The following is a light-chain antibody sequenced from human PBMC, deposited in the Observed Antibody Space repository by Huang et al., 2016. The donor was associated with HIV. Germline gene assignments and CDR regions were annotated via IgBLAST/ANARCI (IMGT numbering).Light chain of an antibody. J-gene: IGKJ1*01. Sequence: EIVMTQSPATLSVSPGERASLSCRASQGGSNNIAWYQQKPGQTPRLLLHGASTRATGIAAKFSGRGSGTDFTLTITSLQPEDSAVYYCQHYNNWPPWTFGQGTQVEIK. CDR1: QGGSNN. CDR3: QHYNNWPPWT. CDR2: GAS. V-gene: IGKV3D-15*01.